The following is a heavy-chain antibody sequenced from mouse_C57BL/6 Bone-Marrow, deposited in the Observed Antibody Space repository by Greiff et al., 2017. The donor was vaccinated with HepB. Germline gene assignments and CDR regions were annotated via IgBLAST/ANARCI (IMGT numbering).Heavy chain of an antibody. CDR2: IYPGDGDT. V-gene: IGHV1-82*01. Sequence: LVESGPELVKPGASVKISCKASGYAFSSSWMNWVKQRPGKGLEWIGRIYPGDGDTNYNGKFKGKATLTADKSSSTAYMQLSSLTSEDSAVYFCARSGIDSSGLYAMDYWGQGTSVTVSS. CDR1: GYAFSSSW. D-gene: IGHD3-2*02. CDR3: ARSGIDSSGLYAMDY. J-gene: IGHJ4*01.